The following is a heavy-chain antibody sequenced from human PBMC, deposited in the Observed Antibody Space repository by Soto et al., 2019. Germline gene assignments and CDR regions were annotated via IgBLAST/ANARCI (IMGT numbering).Heavy chain of an antibody. Sequence: PGGSLRLPCAASGFTFSSYSMNWVRQAPGKGLEWVSYISSSSSTIYYADSVKGRFTISRDNAKNSLYLQMNSLRAEDTAVYYCAREVCSSTSCYFDYWGQGTLVTVSS. D-gene: IGHD2-2*01. J-gene: IGHJ4*02. V-gene: IGHV3-48*01. CDR3: AREVCSSTSCYFDY. CDR1: GFTFSSYS. CDR2: ISSSSSTI.